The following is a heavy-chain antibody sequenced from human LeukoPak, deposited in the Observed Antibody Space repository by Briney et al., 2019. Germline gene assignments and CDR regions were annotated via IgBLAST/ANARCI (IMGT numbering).Heavy chain of an antibody. J-gene: IGHJ2*01. CDR2: IIPIFSTA. CDR1: GGTFSSYA. D-gene: IGHD2-2*02. V-gene: IGHV1-69*05. CDR3: ARGGVVPAAIPDWYFDL. Sequence: GASVKVSCKASGGTFSSYAISWVRQAPGQGLEWMGGIIPIFSTANYAQKFQGRVTITTDESTSTAYMELSSLRSEDTAVYYCARGGVVPAAIPDWYFDLWGRGTLVTVSS.